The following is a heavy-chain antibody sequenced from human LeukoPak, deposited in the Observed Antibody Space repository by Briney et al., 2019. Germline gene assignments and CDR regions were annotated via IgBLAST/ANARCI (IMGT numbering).Heavy chain of an antibody. D-gene: IGHD3-10*01. Sequence: GGSLRLSCAASGFTFSSYWMSWVRQAPGKGLEWVANIKQDGSEKYYVDSVKGRFTISRDNAKNSLYLQMNSLRAEDTAVYYCARDIAGSYYNGVDYWGQGTLVTVSS. CDR2: IKQDGSEK. CDR3: ARDIAGSYYNGVDY. CDR1: GFTFSSYW. J-gene: IGHJ4*02. V-gene: IGHV3-7*01.